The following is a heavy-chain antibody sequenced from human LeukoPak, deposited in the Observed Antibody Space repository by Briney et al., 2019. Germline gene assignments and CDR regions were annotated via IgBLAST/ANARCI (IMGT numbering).Heavy chain of an antibody. CDR1: GGTFSSYA. Sequence: SVTVSCKASGGTFSSYAISGVRQAPGQGLEWMGGIIPIFGTANYAEKFQGRVTITADKSTSTAYMELSSLRSEDTAVYYCASSRYGGKFDYWGQGTLVTVSS. D-gene: IGHD4-23*01. CDR2: IIPIFGTA. V-gene: IGHV1-69*06. J-gene: IGHJ4*02. CDR3: ASSRYGGKFDY.